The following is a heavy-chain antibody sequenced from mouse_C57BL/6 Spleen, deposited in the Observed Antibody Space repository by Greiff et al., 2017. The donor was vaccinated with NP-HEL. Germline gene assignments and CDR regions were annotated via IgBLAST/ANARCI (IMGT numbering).Heavy chain of an antibody. Sequence: EVQLQQSGAELVRPGASVKLSCTASGFNIKDDYMHWVKQRPEQGLEWIGWIDPENGDTEYASKFQGKATITADTSSNTAYLQLSSLTSEDTAVYYCTHYYSNYYPWFAYWDQGTLVTVSA. D-gene: IGHD2-5*01. V-gene: IGHV14-4*01. CDR2: IDPENGDT. CDR3: THYYSNYYPWFAY. CDR1: GFNIKDDY. J-gene: IGHJ3*01.